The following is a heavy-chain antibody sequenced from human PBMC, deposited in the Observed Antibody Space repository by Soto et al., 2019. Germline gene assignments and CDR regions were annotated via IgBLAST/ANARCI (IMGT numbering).Heavy chain of an antibody. D-gene: IGHD4-17*01. V-gene: IGHV3-23*01. CDR3: AREGRGTTVTTNVDY. CDR1: GFTFNNYA. Sequence: ESGGGLVQPGGSLRLSCAASGFTFNNYALNWVRQAPGRGLEWVSNIFGSGSRNYADSVKGRFTISRDNSKNTVYLQMNSLRVDDTAIYYCAREGRGTTVTTNVDYWGLGTLVTVSS. J-gene: IGHJ4*02. CDR2: IFGSGSR.